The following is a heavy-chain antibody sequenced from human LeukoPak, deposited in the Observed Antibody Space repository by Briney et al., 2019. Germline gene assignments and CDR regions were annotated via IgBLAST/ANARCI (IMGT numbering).Heavy chain of an antibody. J-gene: IGHJ4*02. D-gene: IGHD5-12*01. CDR2: IYYSGST. Sequence: SETLSLTCTVSGGSISSSSYYWGWIRQPPGKGLEWIGSIYYSGSTYYNPSLESRVTISVDTSKNQFSLKLSSVTAADTAVYYCARGGGYDFIPFDYWGQGTLVTVSS. CDR1: GGSISSSSYY. CDR3: ARGGGYDFIPFDY. V-gene: IGHV4-39*07.